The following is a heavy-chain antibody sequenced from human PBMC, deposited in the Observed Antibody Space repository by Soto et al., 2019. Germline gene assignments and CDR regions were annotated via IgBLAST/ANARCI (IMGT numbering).Heavy chain of an antibody. J-gene: IGHJ4*02. Sequence: SETLSLTCTVSGGSISRSSYYWGWFRQPPGKGLEWIGTIYYSGSTYYNPSLKSRVTISVDTSKNQFSLKLSSVTAADTAMYYCARQLGGGSYLYYFDYWGQGTLVTVSS. CDR3: ARQLGGGSYLYYFDY. V-gene: IGHV4-39*01. CDR2: IYYSGST. D-gene: IGHD1-26*01. CDR1: GGSISRSSYY.